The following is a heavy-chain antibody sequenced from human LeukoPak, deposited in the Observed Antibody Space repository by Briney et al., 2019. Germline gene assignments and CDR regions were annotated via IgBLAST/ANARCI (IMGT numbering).Heavy chain of an antibody. CDR3: ARQVPGPYNHYGMDV. V-gene: IGHV4-39*01. CDR1: GGSISNTNFY. J-gene: IGHJ6*02. CDR2: IYYAGIT. Sequence: PSETLSLTCIVSGGSISNTNFYWAWIRQPSGKGLEWIGDIYYAGITSYNPSLKSRVTISVDTSKSQFSLRLTSVTAADTAVYYCARQVPGPYNHYGMDVWGQGTTVTVSS.